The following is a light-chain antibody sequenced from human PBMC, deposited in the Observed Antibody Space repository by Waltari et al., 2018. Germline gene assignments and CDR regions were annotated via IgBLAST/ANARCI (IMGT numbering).Light chain of an antibody. CDR3: QHYESLPVT. V-gene: IGKV3-20*01. J-gene: IGKJ1*01. Sequence: EIVLTQSPGTLSLSPGERATLSCRASQSLRIYLAWYQQKPGQAPRLLIYHASTRATGIPDRFSGSGSVTDFSLTISILEPEDFAVYYCQHYESLPVTFGQGTKVEIK. CDR1: QSLRIY. CDR2: HAS.